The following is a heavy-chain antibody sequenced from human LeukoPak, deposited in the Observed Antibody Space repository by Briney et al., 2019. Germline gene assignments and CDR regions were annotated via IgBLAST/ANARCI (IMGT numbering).Heavy chain of an antibody. Sequence: SETLSLTCTVSGGSISSGDYYWSWIRQPPGKGLEWIGYIYYSGSTYYNPSLKSRLTISIDTSKSQFSLKLSSVTAADTAVYYCARVGEGCFDHWGQGTLATVSS. CDR2: IYYSGST. CDR3: ARVGEGCFDH. V-gene: IGHV4-30-4*01. CDR1: GGSISSGDYY. J-gene: IGHJ4*02.